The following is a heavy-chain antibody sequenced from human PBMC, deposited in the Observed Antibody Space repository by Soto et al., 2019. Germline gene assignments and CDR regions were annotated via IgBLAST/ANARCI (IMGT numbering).Heavy chain of an antibody. CDR3: ARDPRSDSLSAFDI. J-gene: IGHJ3*02. Sequence: PSETLSLTCTVSGGSISSGGYYWSWIRQHPGKGLEWIGYIYYSGSTYYNPSLKSRVTISVDTSKSQFSLKLSSVTAADTAVYYCARDPRSDSLSAFDIWGQGTMVTVSS. CDR2: IYYSGST. V-gene: IGHV4-31*03. CDR1: GGSISSGGYY. D-gene: IGHD3-22*01.